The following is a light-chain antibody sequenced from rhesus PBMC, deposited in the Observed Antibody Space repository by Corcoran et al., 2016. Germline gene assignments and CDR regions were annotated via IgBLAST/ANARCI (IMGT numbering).Light chain of an antibody. Sequence: SYGLTQSPSVSVSPGQTARITCGGDNIGSEGVNWYRQKPPQAPVLVIYYDRERPSGSPERFSGSKSGNTATLTISGVEAGDEADYYCQVWDSSSDHYIFGAGTRLTVL. CDR3: QVWDSSSDHYI. J-gene: IGLJ1*01. CDR1: NIGSEG. V-gene: IGLV3-44*01. CDR2: YDR.